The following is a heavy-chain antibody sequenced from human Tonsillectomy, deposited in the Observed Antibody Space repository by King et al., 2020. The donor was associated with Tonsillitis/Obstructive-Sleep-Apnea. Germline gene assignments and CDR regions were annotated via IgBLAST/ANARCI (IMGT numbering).Heavy chain of an antibody. Sequence: QLQESGPGLLKPSETLSLTCAVSGVSISGYYWSWIRQPPGKGLESIAYLYYSGTTNYNPSLKSRVTISVDTSKNQFSLKLTSVTAADTAVYYCARHIFHVHAGQLMPASAFDVWGQGTMLTVSS. D-gene: IGHD2-2*01. CDR2: LYYSGTT. J-gene: IGHJ3*01. CDR3: ARHIFHVHAGQLMPASAFDV. CDR1: GVSISGYY. V-gene: IGHV4-59*01.